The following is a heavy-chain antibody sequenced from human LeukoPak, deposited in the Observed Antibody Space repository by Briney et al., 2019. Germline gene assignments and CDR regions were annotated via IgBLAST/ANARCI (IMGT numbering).Heavy chain of an antibody. Sequence: GGSLRLSCAASGFTFSSYGMHWVRQAPGKGLEWVAFIRYDESNKYYADSVKGRFTISRDNSKNTLYLQMNSLRAEDTAVYYCAKDPLRYSSSSWFDPWGQGTLVTVSS. CDR3: AKDPLRYSSSSWFDP. D-gene: IGHD6-6*01. J-gene: IGHJ5*02. CDR2: IRYDESNK. V-gene: IGHV3-30*02. CDR1: GFTFSSYG.